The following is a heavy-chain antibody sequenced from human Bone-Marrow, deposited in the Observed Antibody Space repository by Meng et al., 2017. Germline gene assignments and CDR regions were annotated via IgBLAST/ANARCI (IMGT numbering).Heavy chain of an antibody. CDR3: ATKTTELDN. D-gene: IGHD1-1*01. J-gene: IGHJ4*02. CDR2: ISVSGGNT. CDR1: GFTFSSYS. Sequence: ETLSLTCAASGFTFSSYSMNWVRQAPGKGLEWVSLISVSGGNTYYADSVKGRFTISRDNSKNTLYLQMNSLRAEDTAVYYCATKTTELDNWGQGTLVTVSS. V-gene: IGHV3-23*01.